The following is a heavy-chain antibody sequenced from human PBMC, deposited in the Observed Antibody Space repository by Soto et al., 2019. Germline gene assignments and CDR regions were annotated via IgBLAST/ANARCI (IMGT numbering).Heavy chain of an antibody. CDR2: IYTSGST. V-gene: IGHV4-4*07. CDR3: AGAGVAVAGTAYYYGMDV. CDR1: GGSISSYY. D-gene: IGHD6-19*01. J-gene: IGHJ6*02. Sequence: QVQLQESGPGLVKPSETLSLTCTVSGGSISSYYWSWIRQPAGKGLEWIGRIYTSGSTNYNPSLKSRVTMSVDTSKNQFSLKLSSVTAADTAVDCCAGAGVAVAGTAYYYGMDVWGQGTTVTVSS.